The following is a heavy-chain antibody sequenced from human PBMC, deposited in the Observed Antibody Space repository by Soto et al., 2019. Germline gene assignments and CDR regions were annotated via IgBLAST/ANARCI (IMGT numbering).Heavy chain of an antibody. Sequence: ASVKVSCKVSGYTLTELSMHWVRQAPGKGLEWTGGFDPEDGETIYAQKFQGRVTMTEDTSTDTAYMELSSLRSEDTAVYYCATRLYCTNGVCYTWNWFEPWGQGTLVPVYS. CDR3: ATRLYCTNGVCYTWNWFEP. CDR2: FDPEDGET. CDR1: GYTLTELS. D-gene: IGHD2-8*01. V-gene: IGHV1-24*01. J-gene: IGHJ5*02.